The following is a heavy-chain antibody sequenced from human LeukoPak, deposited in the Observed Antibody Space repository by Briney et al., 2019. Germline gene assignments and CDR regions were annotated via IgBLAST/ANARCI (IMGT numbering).Heavy chain of an antibody. CDR1: GFTFSDYI. CDR3: ARDGSGLFLYYYMDV. J-gene: IGHJ6*03. D-gene: IGHD6-25*01. V-gene: IGHV3-21*06. CDR2: ISTVSTYT. Sequence: GGSLRLSCAPSGFTFSDYIMNWVRQAPGKGLEWVASISTVSTYTFYGDSVEGRFSISRDNAKNVLYLHMSRLTAEDTAVYYCARDGSGLFLYYYMDVWGKGTTVTVSS.